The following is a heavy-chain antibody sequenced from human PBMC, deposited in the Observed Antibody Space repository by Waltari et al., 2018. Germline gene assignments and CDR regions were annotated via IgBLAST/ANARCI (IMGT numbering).Heavy chain of an antibody. V-gene: IGHV3-33*01. J-gene: IGHJ4*02. CDR2: IWYDGDNK. CDR1: GFSFSSYA. D-gene: IGHD6-19*01. Sequence: QVQLVVSGGGVVQPGKSLRLSCAASGFSFSSYAMPWVRQAPGKGREWLAGIWYDGDNKYYGDSVRGRFTISRDNSKNTLYLQLNSLRAEDTAVYYCARASITVEERGDDYFHYWGQGTLVTVSS. CDR3: ARASITVEERGDDYFHY.